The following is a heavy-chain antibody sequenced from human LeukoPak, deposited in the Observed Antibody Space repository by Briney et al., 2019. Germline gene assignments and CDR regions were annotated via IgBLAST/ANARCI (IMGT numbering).Heavy chain of an antibody. J-gene: IGHJ4*02. CDR1: GFDFTAYG. CDR3: ARHFHSAWFGF. V-gene: IGHV5-51*01. Sequence: PGESLKIPCKCSGFDFTAYGIAWVRQMPGKGLEWVGNIYPGGSNGRYSPSFQGQVTMSADKSITTVYLQWSSLKASDTAMYYCARHFHSAWFGFWGQGSLVTVSS. D-gene: IGHD5-18*01. CDR2: IYPGGSNG.